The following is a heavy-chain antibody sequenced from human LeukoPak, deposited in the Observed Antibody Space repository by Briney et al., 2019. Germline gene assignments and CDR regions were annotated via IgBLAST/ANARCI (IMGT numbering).Heavy chain of an antibody. J-gene: IGHJ4*02. CDR2: ISSSSSYI. D-gene: IGHD6-6*01. Sequence: TFXXYSMXXVRQAPGKGLEWVSSISSSSSYIYYADSVKGRFTISRDNAKNSLYLQMNSLRAEDTAVYYCAREGSIAALRPYYFDYWGQGTLVTVSS. CDR1: TFXXYS. V-gene: IGHV3-21*01. CDR3: AREGSIAALRPYYFDY.